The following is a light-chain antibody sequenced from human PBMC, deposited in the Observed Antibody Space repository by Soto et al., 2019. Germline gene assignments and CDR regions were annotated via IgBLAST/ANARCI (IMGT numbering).Light chain of an antibody. CDR1: SSDVGGYNY. J-gene: IGLJ1*01. Sequence: QSALTQPASVSGSPGQSITISCTGTSSDVGGYNYVSWYQHHPGKAPKLMIYEVSKRPSGVSNRFSGSKSGNTASLTISGLQAEDESDYYCCSYAGSSYVFGTGTKVTVL. CDR2: EVS. V-gene: IGLV2-23*02. CDR3: CSYAGSSYV.